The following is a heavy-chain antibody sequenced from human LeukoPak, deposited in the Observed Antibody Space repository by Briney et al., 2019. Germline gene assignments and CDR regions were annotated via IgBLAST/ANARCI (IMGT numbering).Heavy chain of an antibody. Sequence: PGGSLRLSCAASGFAFSSYGMHWVRQAPGKGLEWVAVIWYDGSNKYYADSVKGRFTISRDNSKNTLYLQMNSLRAEDTAVYYCARDNGAGSSSWWDYYYGMDVWGQGTTVTVSS. CDR3: ARDNGAGSSSWWDYYYGMDV. J-gene: IGHJ6*02. V-gene: IGHV3-33*01. CDR1: GFAFSSYG. CDR2: IWYDGSNK. D-gene: IGHD6-13*01.